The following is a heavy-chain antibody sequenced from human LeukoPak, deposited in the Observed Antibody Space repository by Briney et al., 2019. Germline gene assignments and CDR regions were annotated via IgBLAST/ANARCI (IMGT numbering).Heavy chain of an antibody. V-gene: IGHV3-21*01. CDR3: ARGPSSGYYLLGYFDY. CDR1: GFTFSSCS. Sequence: GGSLRLSCAASGFTFSSCSMNWVRRAPGKGLEWVSSISSSSSYIYYADSVKGRFTISRDNAKNSLYLQMNSLRAEDTAVYYCARGPSSGYYLLGYFDYWGQGTLVTVSS. D-gene: IGHD3-22*01. J-gene: IGHJ4*02. CDR2: ISSSSSYI.